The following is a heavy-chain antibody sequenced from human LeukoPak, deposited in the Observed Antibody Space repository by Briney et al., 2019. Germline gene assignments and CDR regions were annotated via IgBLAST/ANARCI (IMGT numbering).Heavy chain of an antibody. V-gene: IGHV4-34*01. Sequence: PSETLSPTCAVYGGPFSGYYWSWIRQPPGKGLEWIGEINHTGSTNYNPSLKRRVTISVDTSKNQFSLKLSSVTAADTAVYYCARGGFSYYHGSGSHPYWGQGAPVTVSS. CDR1: GGPFSGYY. J-gene: IGHJ4*02. CDR2: INHTGST. CDR3: ARGGFSYYHGSGSHPY. D-gene: IGHD3-10*01.